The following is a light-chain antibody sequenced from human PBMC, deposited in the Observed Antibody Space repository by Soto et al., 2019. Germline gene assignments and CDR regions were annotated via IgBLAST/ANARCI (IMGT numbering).Light chain of an antibody. CDR2: DNN. CDR1: SSNIGNNY. Sequence: QSVLTQPPSVSAAPGQKVTISCSGSSSNIGNNYVSWYQHLPGTAPRLLIYDNNKRPSGLPDRFSGSKSGTSATLGITGRQTVGEVDYYCGTWDSRLSRGVFGGGTKVTVL. V-gene: IGLV1-51*01. J-gene: IGLJ2*01. CDR3: GTWDSRLSRGV.